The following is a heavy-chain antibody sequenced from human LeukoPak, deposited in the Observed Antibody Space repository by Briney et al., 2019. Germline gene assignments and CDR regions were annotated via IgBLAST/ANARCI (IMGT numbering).Heavy chain of an antibody. CDR1: GFTFSSYG. CDR3: VRDGDFDAFDI. CDR2: ISYDGSNK. D-gene: IGHD4-17*01. J-gene: IGHJ3*02. V-gene: IGHV3-30*03. Sequence: GGSLRLSCAASGFTFSSYGMHWVRQAPGKGLEWVAVISYDGSNKYYADSVKGRFTISRDNSKNTLYLQMNSLRAEDTAVYYCVRDGDFDAFDIWGQGTMVTVSS.